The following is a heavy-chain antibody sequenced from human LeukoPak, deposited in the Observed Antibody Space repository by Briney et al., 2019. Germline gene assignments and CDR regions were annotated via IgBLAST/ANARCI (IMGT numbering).Heavy chain of an antibody. Sequence: PSETLSLTCTASGGSISSSSYYWGWIRQPPGKGLEWIGSIYYSGSTYYNPSLKSRVTISVDTSKNQFSLKLSSVTAADTAVYYCARRPGRGYSYSGMDVWGQGTTVTVSS. V-gene: IGHV4-39*01. CDR2: IYYSGST. CDR1: GGSISSSSYY. J-gene: IGHJ6*02. D-gene: IGHD3-10*01. CDR3: ARRPGRGYSYSGMDV.